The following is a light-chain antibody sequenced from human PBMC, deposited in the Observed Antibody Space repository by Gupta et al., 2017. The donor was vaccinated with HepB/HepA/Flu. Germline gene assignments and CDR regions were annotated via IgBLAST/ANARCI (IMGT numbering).Light chain of an antibody. CDR2: NNT. CDR3: EAWEDSRNGYVV. Sequence: QSVLTAPLSTSGPPAQSVTISCSGNCSNIGSNTVNWYQQFPETAPKLIIYNNTQRPAGVPDRFSGSKSGTSASLAISGLQSEDEADYYCEAWEDSRNGYVVFGGGTKLTVL. J-gene: IGLJ2*01. V-gene: IGLV1-44*01. CDR1: CSNIGSNT.